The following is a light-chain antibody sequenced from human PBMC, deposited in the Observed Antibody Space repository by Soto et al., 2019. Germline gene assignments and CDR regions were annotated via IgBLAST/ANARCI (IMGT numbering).Light chain of an antibody. CDR3: QTWATGIVI. Sequence: QLVLTQSPSASASLGASVKLTCILSSGHSSFAIAWHQQQPEKGPRYLMKLNSDGSHSKGDGIPDRFSGSSSGAERYLTISSLQSEDEADYYCQTWATGIVIFGGGTKLTVL. J-gene: IGLJ2*01. CDR2: LNSDGSH. CDR1: SGHSSFA. V-gene: IGLV4-69*01.